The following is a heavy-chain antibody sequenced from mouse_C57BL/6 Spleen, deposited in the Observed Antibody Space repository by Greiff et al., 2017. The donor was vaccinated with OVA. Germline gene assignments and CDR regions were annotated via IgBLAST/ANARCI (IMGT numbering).Heavy chain of an antibody. CDR3: ARRYSNYVYWYFDV. CDR2: INPNNGGT. J-gene: IGHJ1*03. Sequence: VQLQQSGPELVKPGASVKIPCKASGYTFTDYNMDWVKQSHGKSLEWIGDINPNNGGTIYNQKFKGKATLTVDKSSSTAYMELRSLTSEDTAVYYGARRYSNYVYWYFDVWGTGTTVTVSS. CDR1: GYTFTDYN. D-gene: IGHD2-5*01. V-gene: IGHV1-18*01.